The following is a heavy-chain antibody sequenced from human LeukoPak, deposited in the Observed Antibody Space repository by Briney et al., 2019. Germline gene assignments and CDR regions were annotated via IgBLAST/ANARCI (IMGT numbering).Heavy chain of an antibody. V-gene: IGHV4-34*01. D-gene: IGHD3-22*01. CDR1: GGSFSGYY. Sequence: SETLSLTCAVYGGSFSGYYWSWIRQPPGKGMEWIGEINHSGSTNYNPSLKSRVTISVDTSKNQFSLKLSSVTAADTAVYYCARDRVYDSSGYCLDYWGQGTLVTVSS. CDR2: INHSGST. CDR3: ARDRVYDSSGYCLDY. J-gene: IGHJ4*02.